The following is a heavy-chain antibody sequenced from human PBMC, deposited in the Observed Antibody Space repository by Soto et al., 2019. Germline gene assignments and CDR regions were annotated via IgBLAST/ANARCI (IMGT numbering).Heavy chain of an antibody. CDR3: ARHGTYCGGDCHDAFDI. J-gene: IGHJ3*02. D-gene: IGHD2-21*01. V-gene: IGHV4-39*01. CDR2: ISYSGST. CDR1: GGSISSSGYY. Sequence: SETLSLTCTISGGSISSSGYYWGWIRQPPGKGLEWIGSISYSGSTHYSPSLKSRVTISVDTSKNQFSLKLSSVTAADTAVYYCARHGTYCGGDCHDAFDIWGQGTMVTVSS.